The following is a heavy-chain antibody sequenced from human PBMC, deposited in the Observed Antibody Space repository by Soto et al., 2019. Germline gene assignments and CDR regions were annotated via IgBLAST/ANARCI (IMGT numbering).Heavy chain of an antibody. J-gene: IGHJ5*02. Sequence: QVQLQESGPGLVEPSGTLSLTCGFSGGTIRSPDWWTWVRQPPGKGLEWIGEIFQRGSTNYTPSLKGRVTISVDKSKNQFSLTLTSVTAADTAVYFCARGRGRYSSGWSWFDPWGQGILVTVSS. CDR2: IFQRGST. V-gene: IGHV4-4*02. CDR1: GGTIRSPDW. CDR3: ARGRGRYSSGWSWFDP. D-gene: IGHD6-19*01.